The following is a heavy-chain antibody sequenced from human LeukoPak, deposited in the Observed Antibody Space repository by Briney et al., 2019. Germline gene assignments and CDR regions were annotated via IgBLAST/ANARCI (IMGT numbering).Heavy chain of an antibody. V-gene: IGHV3-7*03. CDR2: INQDESEK. CDR1: GFTFSDFW. J-gene: IGHJ6*02. D-gene: IGHD1-26*01. Sequence: GGSLRLSCAASGFTFSDFWMSWVRQAPGKGLEWVADINQDESEKNYVDSMRGRFTISRDNAENSLYLQMNSLRAEDTAVYYCARSDSGSYYYYGMDVWGQGTTVTVSS. CDR3: ARSDSGSYYYYGMDV.